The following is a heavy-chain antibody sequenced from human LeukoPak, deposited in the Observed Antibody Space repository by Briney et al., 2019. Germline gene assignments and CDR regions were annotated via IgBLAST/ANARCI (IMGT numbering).Heavy chain of an antibody. CDR3: ARALDY. J-gene: IGHJ4*02. CDR2: ISSSSSTI. CDR1: GFTFSSYS. Sequence: GGSLRLSCAASGFTFSSYSMNWVRQAPGKGLEWVSYISSSSSTIYYADSVKGRFTISRDNAKNSLYLQMNSLRTEDTAVYYCARALDYWGQGTLVTVSS. V-gene: IGHV3-48*04.